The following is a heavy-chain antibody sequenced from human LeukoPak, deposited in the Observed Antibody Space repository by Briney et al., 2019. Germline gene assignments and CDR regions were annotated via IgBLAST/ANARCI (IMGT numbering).Heavy chain of an antibody. V-gene: IGHV1-3*03. D-gene: IGHD5-18*01. Sequence: ASVKVSCKASGYTFTSYAMHWVRQAPGQRLEWMGWINAGNGNTKYSQEFQGRVTITRDTSASTAYMELSSLRSEDMAVYYCTRDGVGGYSYGQRSEIWFDPWGQGTLVTVSS. CDR2: INAGNGNT. J-gene: IGHJ5*02. CDR1: GYTFTSYA. CDR3: TRDGVGGYSYGQRSEIWFDP.